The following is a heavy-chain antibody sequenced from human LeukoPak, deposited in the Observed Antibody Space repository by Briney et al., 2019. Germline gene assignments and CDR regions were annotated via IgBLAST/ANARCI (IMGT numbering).Heavy chain of an antibody. CDR1: GGSITRSNYY. D-gene: IGHD2-15*01. CDR3: TRLVGGGRNYFDY. V-gene: IGHV4-39*01. J-gene: IGHJ4*02. Sequence: SETLSLTCTFSGGSITRSNYYWGWIRQPPGKALEWIGSMYNTGGSYYNPSLKSRVTMSVDTSKNQFSLKLSSVTAADTAVYYCTRLVGGGRNYFDYWGQGTLVTVSS. CDR2: MYNTGGS.